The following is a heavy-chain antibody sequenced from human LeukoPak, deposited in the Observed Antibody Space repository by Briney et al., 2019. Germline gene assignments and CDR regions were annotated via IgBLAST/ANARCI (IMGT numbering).Heavy chain of an antibody. CDR1: GGSISSSNW. Sequence: SGTLSLTCAVPGGSISSSNWWSWVRQPPGQGLEWIGEIYHSGSTNYNPSLKSRVTISVDKSKNQFSLKLSSVTAADTAVYYCATSKWLRKTRGFDYWGQGTLVTVSS. J-gene: IGHJ4*02. V-gene: IGHV4-4*02. CDR2: IYHSGST. D-gene: IGHD5-12*01. CDR3: ATSKWLRKTRGFDY.